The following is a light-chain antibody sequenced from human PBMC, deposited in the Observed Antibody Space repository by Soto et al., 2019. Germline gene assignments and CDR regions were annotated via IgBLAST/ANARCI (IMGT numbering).Light chain of an antibody. CDR2: TAS. CDR1: QGIRSD. CDR3: LQDYDYPWT. Sequence: AIEMTQPPSSLSASVGDSVTITCRSSQGIRSDLGWYQQKPGSAPKLLIYTASNLHSDVPPRFSGSGSGTDFTLTITSLQPEDFATYYCLQDYDYPWTFGQGTKVDMK. J-gene: IGKJ1*01. V-gene: IGKV1-6*01.